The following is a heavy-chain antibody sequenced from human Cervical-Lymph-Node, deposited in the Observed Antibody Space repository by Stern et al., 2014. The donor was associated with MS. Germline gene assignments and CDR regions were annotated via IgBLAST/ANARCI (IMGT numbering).Heavy chain of an antibody. Sequence: DQLVESGGGVVQPGKSLRLSCAASGFTFSSTAMHWVRQAPGKGLEWVAVIYHDGGNKYYADSVQGRFTISRDNSKNTLYLGMNNLRAEDTAVYYCATGQLATFKYWGPGTPVTVSS. D-gene: IGHD1-1*01. CDR2: IYHDGGNK. CDR3: ATGQLATFKY. CDR1: GFTFSSTA. J-gene: IGHJ4*02. V-gene: IGHV3-33*01.